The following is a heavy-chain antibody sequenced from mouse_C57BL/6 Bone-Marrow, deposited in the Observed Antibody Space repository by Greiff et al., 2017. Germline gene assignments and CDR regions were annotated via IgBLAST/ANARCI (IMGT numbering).Heavy chain of an antibody. J-gene: IGHJ4*01. CDR3: VGITTGYYYAMDY. Sequence: VKLVESGAELVKPGASVKISCKASGYTFTDYYINWVKQRPGQGLEWIGKIGPGSGSTYYNEKFKGKATLTADKSSSTAYMQLSSLTSEDSAVYFCVGITTGYYYAMDYWGQGTSVTVSS. D-gene: IGHD2-4*01. CDR2: IGPGSGST. V-gene: IGHV1-77*01. CDR1: GYTFTDYY.